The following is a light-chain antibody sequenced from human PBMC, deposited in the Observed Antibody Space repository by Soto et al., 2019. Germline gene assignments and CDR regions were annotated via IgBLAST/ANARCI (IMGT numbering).Light chain of an antibody. Sequence: QSVLGHPASVSWSPGHSITISCTGTSSDVGSGNVVSWYQHYPGKAPQLMIYEAFQRPSGVSSRFSGSKSGNTASLTISGLQAEDEADYYCCSHAGSDNYVFGTGTKVTVL. CDR2: EAF. J-gene: IGLJ1*01. CDR3: CSHAGSDNYV. V-gene: IGLV2-23*01. CDR1: SSDVGSGNV.